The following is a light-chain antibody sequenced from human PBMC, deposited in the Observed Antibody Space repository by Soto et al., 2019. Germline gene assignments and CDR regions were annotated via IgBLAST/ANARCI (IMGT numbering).Light chain of an antibody. CDR1: SSDVGGYNY. V-gene: IGLV2-11*01. J-gene: IGLJ1*01. Sequence: QSALTQPRSVSGSPGQSVSISCTGTSSDVGGYNYVSWYQHHPGKAPTVMIYDVTKRPSGVPDRFSGSKSGNTASLTISGLQAEDGADYYCCSYAGSYIYVFGTGTKVTVL. CDR2: DVT. CDR3: CSYAGSYIYV.